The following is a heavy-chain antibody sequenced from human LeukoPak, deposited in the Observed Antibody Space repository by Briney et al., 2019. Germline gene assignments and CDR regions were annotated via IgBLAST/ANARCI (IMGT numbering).Heavy chain of an antibody. CDR3: ARDYWWNYDY. J-gene: IGHJ4*02. D-gene: IGHD1-7*01. Sequence: GGSLRLSCAASGFTVSSNYMSWVRQAPGKGLEWVSVIYSGGSTYYADSVKGRFTISRDNSKNTIYLQMDSLRAEDTAIYYCARDYWWNYDYWGQGTLVTVSS. CDR1: GFTVSSNY. V-gene: IGHV3-53*05. CDR2: IYSGGST.